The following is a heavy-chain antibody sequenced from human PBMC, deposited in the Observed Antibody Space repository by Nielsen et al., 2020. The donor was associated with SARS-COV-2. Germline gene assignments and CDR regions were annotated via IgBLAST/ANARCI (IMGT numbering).Heavy chain of an antibody. CDR1: GYSFTSYW. V-gene: IGHV5-51*01. CDR2: IYPGDSDT. D-gene: IGHD6-19*01. Sequence: GESLKISCKGSGYSFTSYWIGWVRQMPGKGLEWMGIIYPGDSDTRYGPSFQGQVTISADKSISTAYLQWSSLKASDTAMYYCARPGYSSGWRGGLDYWGQGTLVTVSS. CDR3: ARPGYSSGWRGGLDY. J-gene: IGHJ4*02.